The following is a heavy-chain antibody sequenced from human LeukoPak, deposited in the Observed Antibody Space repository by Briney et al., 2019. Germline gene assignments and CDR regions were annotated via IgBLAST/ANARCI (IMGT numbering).Heavy chain of an antibody. CDR3: AKDPGIEGYYFDY. Sequence: GGSLRLSCAASGFTFSSYAMSWVRQAPGKGLEWVPAISGSGGTTYYADSVRGRFTISRDNSKNTLYLQMNSLRAEDTAVYYCAKDPGIEGYYFDYWGQGTLVTVSS. CDR2: ISGSGGTT. V-gene: IGHV3-23*01. CDR1: GFTFSSYA. J-gene: IGHJ4*02. D-gene: IGHD1-14*01.